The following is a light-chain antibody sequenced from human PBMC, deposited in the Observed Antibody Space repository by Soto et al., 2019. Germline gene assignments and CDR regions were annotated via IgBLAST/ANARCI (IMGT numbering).Light chain of an antibody. V-gene: IGKV1-6*01. J-gene: IGKJ2*01. CDR2: AVS. CDR1: QDIRND. Sequence: AIQMTPSPSSLSASVGDRVTITCRASQDIRNDLGWYQQKPGKAPKLLIYAVSSLQSGVPARFSGSGSGTDFTLTISSLQSEDRATYYCLQDHDYPYTFGQGTKVEIK. CDR3: LQDHDYPYT.